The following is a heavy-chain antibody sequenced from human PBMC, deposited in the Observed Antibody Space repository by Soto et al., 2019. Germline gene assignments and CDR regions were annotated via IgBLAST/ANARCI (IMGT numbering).Heavy chain of an antibody. CDR2: IWYDGSNK. V-gene: IGHV3-33*01. Sequence: PGGSLRLSCAASGFTFSSYGMHWVRQAPGKGLEWVAVIWYDGSNKYYADSVKGRFTISRDNSKNTLYLQMNSLRAEDTAVYYCARDYSVGIGDKYYYYYGMDVWGQGTTVTVSS. J-gene: IGHJ6*02. CDR3: ARDYSVGIGDKYYYYYGMDV. D-gene: IGHD2-2*03. CDR1: GFTFSSYG.